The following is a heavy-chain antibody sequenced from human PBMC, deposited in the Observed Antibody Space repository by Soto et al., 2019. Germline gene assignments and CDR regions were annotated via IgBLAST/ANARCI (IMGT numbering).Heavy chain of an antibody. J-gene: IGHJ6*02. V-gene: IGHV1-2*04. CDR2: INPNSGGT. CDR1: GYTFTGYY. CDR3: ARDLMWAGMDV. Sequence: QVQLVQSGAEVKKPGASVKVSCKASGYTFTGYYMHWVRQAPGQGLEWMGWINPNSGGTNYEQKFQGWVTMTRDTSISTAYMELSRLRSDDTAVYYCARDLMWAGMDVWGQGTTVTVSS. D-gene: IGHD2-8*01.